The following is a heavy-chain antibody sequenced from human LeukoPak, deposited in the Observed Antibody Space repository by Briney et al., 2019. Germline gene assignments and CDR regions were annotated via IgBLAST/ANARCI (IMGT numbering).Heavy chain of an antibody. Sequence: SETLSLTCTVSGGSISSYYWSWIRQPPGKRLEWIGYIYYSGSTNYNPSLKSRVTISVDTSKNQFSLKLSSVTAADTAVCYCASRSGRYWYFDLWGRGTLVTVSS. V-gene: IGHV4-59*08. J-gene: IGHJ2*01. CDR2: IYYSGST. D-gene: IGHD2-15*01. CDR3: ASRSGRYWYFDL. CDR1: GGSISSYY.